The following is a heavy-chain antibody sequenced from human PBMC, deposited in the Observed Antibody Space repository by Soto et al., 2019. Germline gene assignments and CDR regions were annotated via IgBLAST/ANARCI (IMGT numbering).Heavy chain of an antibody. V-gene: IGHV2-5*01. Sequence: VSGPTLVNPTQTLTLTCTFSGFSLSTSGVGVGWIRQPPGKALEWLALIYWNDDKRYSPSLKSRLTITKDTSKNQVVLTITNMDPVDTATYYCAQAIAAAGTSWFDPWGQGTLVTVSS. CDR2: IYWNDDK. D-gene: IGHD6-13*01. CDR3: AQAIAAAGTSWFDP. J-gene: IGHJ5*02. CDR1: GFSLSTSGVG.